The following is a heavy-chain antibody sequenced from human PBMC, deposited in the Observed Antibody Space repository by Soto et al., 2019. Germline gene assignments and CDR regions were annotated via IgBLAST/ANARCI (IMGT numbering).Heavy chain of an antibody. Sequence: QITLKESGPTLVKPTQTLTLTCTLSGFSLNSGGGGVVWIRQPPVKALEWLALIYWNDDKRYSPSLESRLLITKDTSRTHIVLTMTNVDPVDTATYFCAHRPSWGMGGLGPWGQGTTVTVSS. J-gene: IGHJ6*02. V-gene: IGHV2-5*01. D-gene: IGHD3-16*01. CDR3: AHRPSWGMGGLGP. CDR2: IYWNDDK. CDR1: GFSLNSGGGG.